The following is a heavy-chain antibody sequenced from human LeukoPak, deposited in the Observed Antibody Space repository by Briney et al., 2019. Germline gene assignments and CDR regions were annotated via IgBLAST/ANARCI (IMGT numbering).Heavy chain of an antibody. CDR3: AKDLAAAGTN. D-gene: IGHD6-13*01. J-gene: IGHJ4*02. CDR2: ISWNSGSI. Sequence: GGSLRLSCAASGFTFDDYAMHWVRQAPGKGLEWVSGISWNSGSIGYADSVKGRFTISRDNAKNSLYLQMNSPRAEDTALYYCAKDLAAAGTNWGQGTLVTVSS. CDR1: GFTFDDYA. V-gene: IGHV3-9*01.